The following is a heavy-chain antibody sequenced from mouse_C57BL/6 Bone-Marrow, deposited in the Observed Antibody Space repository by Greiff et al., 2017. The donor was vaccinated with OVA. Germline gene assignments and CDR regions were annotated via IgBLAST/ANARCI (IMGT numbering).Heavy chain of an antibody. V-gene: IGHV1-15*01. CDR3: TRNGYVAY. CDR1: GHTFTDYE. CDR2: IDPETGGT. Sequence: VQLQQSGAELVRPGASVTLSCKASGHTFTDYEMHWVKQTPVHGLEWIGAIDPETGGTAYNQKFKGKAILTADKSSSTAYMELRSLTSEDSAVYYCTRNGYVAYWGQGTLVTVSA. D-gene: IGHD2-2*01. J-gene: IGHJ3*01.